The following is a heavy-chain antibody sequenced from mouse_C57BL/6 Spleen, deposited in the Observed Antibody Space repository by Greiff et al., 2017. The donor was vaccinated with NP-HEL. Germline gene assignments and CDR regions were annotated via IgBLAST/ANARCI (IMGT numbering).Heavy chain of an antibody. CDR1: GFTFSDYG. V-gene: IGHV5-17*01. CDR3: ARGWDRFAY. J-gene: IGHJ3*01. CDR2: ISSGSSTI. D-gene: IGHD4-1*01. Sequence: EVKLVESGGGLVKPGGSLKLSCAASGFTFSDYGMHWVRQAPEKGLEWVAYISSGSSTIYYADTVKGRFTISRDNAKNTLFLQMTSLRSEDTAMYYCARGWDRFAYWGQGTLVTVSA.